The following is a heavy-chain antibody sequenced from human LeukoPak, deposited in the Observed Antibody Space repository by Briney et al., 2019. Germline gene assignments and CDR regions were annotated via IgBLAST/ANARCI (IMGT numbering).Heavy chain of an antibody. J-gene: IGHJ6*03. Sequence: PGGSLRLSXAASGFIFTGYAMTWVRQAPGQGLEWVSTTTGSGGSSVYADSVMGRFTISRDNSKNTLFLQMNGLRAEDTAVYYCAKGVVVVAASYYYMDVWGKGTTVTVSS. D-gene: IGHD2-15*01. CDR1: GFIFTGYA. CDR2: TTGSGGSS. CDR3: AKGVVVVAASYYYMDV. V-gene: IGHV3-23*01.